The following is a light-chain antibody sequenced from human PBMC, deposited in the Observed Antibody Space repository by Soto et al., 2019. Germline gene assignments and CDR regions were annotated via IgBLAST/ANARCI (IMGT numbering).Light chain of an antibody. Sequence: SYELTQPPSVSVAPGKTARITCGGNNIGSKSVHWYQQKPGQARVLVIYYDSDRPSGIPERFSGSNSGNTATLTISRVEAGDEADYYCQVWDSSSDHPYVFGTGTKVTVL. CDR2: YDS. J-gene: IGLJ1*01. CDR3: QVWDSSSDHPYV. CDR1: NIGSKS. V-gene: IGLV3-21*04.